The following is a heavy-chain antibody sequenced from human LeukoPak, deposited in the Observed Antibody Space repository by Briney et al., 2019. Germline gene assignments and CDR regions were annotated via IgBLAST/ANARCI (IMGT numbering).Heavy chain of an antibody. CDR1: GGSSRSRSYY. V-gene: IGHV4-39*01. CDR3: GGAAAASVGWFDP. D-gene: IGHD6-13*01. J-gene: IGHJ5*02. CDR2: IYYSGNT. Sequence: SETLSLTCTVSGGSSRSRSYYWGWIRQPPGKGLEWIGSIYYSGNTYYNASLKSRATISVDTSKNQFSLTLTSVTAADTAVYCCGGAAAASVGWFDPWGQGTLVTVSS.